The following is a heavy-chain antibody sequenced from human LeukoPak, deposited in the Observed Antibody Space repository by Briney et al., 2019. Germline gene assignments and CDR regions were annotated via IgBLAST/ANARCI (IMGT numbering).Heavy chain of an antibody. CDR1: GFAFSSYA. CDR2: ISGTGGRT. V-gene: IGHV3-23*01. Sequence: GGSLRLSCAASGFAFSSYAMSWVRQAPGKGLEWVSSISGTGGRTYYADSVKGRFTISRDNSKNTLDLQMSSLRADDTAVYYCARDGYSNYWYLNLWGQGTLVTVSS. CDR3: ARDGYSNYWYLNL. J-gene: IGHJ4*02. D-gene: IGHD6-13*01.